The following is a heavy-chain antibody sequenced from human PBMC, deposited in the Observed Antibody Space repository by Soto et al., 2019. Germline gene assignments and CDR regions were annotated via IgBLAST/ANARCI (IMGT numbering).Heavy chain of an antibody. CDR1: GFTFSSYA. V-gene: IGHV3-23*01. D-gene: IGHD2-2*01. CDR3: AKAALGYCSSTSCYHFDY. J-gene: IGHJ4*02. CDR2: ISGSGGST. Sequence: GGSLRLSCSASGFTFSSYAMSWVRQAPGKGLEWVSAISGSGGSTYYADSVKGRFTISRDNSKNTLYLQMNSLRAEDTAVYYCAKAALGYCSSTSCYHFDYWAQGTLVTVSS.